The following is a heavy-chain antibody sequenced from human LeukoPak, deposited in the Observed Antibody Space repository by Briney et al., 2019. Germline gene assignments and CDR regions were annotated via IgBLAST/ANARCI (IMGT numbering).Heavy chain of an antibody. Sequence: GGSLRLSCAASGFTFSSYWMHWVRQVPGKGLVWVSRIKTDGSNTVYADNVKGRFTISRDNAKNTLYLQINSLRVEDTAVYYCTRMYYYDSRDYFDYWGQGALVTVSS. CDR1: GFTFSSYW. CDR2: IKTDGSNT. V-gene: IGHV3-74*01. CDR3: TRMYYYDSRDYFDY. D-gene: IGHD3-22*01. J-gene: IGHJ4*02.